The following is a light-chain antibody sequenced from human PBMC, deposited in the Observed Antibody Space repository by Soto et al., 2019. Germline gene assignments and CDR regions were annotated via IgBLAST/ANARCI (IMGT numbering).Light chain of an antibody. Sequence: QSGLTQPPSASGSPGQAVTISCTGTRDDVGGYNYVSWYQQHPGKAPKLIIYEVNKRPSGVPARFSGSKSGNTASLTVSGLQAEDEAVYYRNSYVTSNVVVFGGGTKLTVL. CDR3: NSYVTSNVVV. V-gene: IGLV2-8*01. CDR1: RDDVGGYNY. J-gene: IGLJ2*01. CDR2: EVN.